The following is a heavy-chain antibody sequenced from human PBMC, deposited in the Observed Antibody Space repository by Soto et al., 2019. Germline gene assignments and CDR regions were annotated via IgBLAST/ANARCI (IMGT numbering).Heavy chain of an antibody. V-gene: IGHV4-61*01. Sequence: ETLSLTCTVSGGSVSSGSYYWSWIRQPPGKGLEWIGYIYYSGSTNYNPSLKSRVTISVDTSKNQFSLKLSSVTAADTAVYYCASQLEPMDYYYYMDVWGKGTTVTVSS. J-gene: IGHJ6*03. CDR2: IYYSGST. CDR3: ASQLEPMDYYYYMDV. CDR1: GGSVSSGSYY. D-gene: IGHD1-1*01.